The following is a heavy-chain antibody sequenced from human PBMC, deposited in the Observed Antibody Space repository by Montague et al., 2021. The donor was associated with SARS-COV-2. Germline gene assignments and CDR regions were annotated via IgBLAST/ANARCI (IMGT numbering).Heavy chain of an antibody. D-gene: IGHD6-25*01. CDR2: IHSSGST. CDR1: GVAVLRGRSY. CDR3: ARRLGGSGWLDY. J-gene: IGHJ4*02. V-gene: IGHV4-39*01. Sequence: SETLSLTCLIAGVAVLRGRSYWHWFGQHSGQGLVWLGNIHSSGSTYYKSRVTISVDTSKNQFSLKVTSVTAADTAVYYCARRLGGSGWLDYWGQGTLVTVSS.